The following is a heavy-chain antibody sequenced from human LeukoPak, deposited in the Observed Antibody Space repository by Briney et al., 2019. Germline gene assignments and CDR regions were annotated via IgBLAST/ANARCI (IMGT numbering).Heavy chain of an antibody. CDR1: GFTFSSYA. CDR2: ISYDGSNK. J-gene: IGHJ6*02. Sequence: PGRSLRLSCAASGFTFSSYAMHWVRQAPGKGLEWVAVISYDGSNKYYADSVKGRFTISRDNSKNTLYLQMNSLRAEDTAVYYCARAKWELLDYGMDVWGQGTTVTVSS. V-gene: IGHV3-30-3*01. D-gene: IGHD1-26*01. CDR3: ARAKWELLDYGMDV.